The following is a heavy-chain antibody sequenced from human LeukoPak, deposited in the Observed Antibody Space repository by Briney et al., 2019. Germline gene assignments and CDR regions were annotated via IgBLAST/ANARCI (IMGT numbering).Heavy chain of an antibody. CDR2: ISWNSGSI. CDR3: ARVLLRRIAAAGTGAFDI. D-gene: IGHD6-13*01. V-gene: IGHV3-9*01. Sequence: GRSLRLSCAASGFTFDDYAMHWVRQAPGKGLEWVSGISWNSGSIGYADSVKGRFTISRDNAKNSLYLQMNSLRAEDTAVYYCARVLLRRIAAAGTGAFDIWGQGTMVTVSS. CDR1: GFTFDDYA. J-gene: IGHJ3*02.